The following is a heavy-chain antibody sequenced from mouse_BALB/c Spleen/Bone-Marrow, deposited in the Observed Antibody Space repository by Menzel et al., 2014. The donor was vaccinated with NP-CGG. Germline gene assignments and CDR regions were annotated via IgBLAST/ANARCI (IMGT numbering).Heavy chain of an antibody. D-gene: IGHD1-1*01. CDR2: IYPGDGDT. CDR1: GYVFXSSW. V-gene: IGHV1-82*01. CDR3: ARTYGSSFFAY. Sequence: QVQLQQSGPELVKSGASVKISCKASGYVFXSSWMNWVKQRPGQGLEWIGRIYPGDGDTNYNGKFKGKATLTADKSSSTAYMQLSSLTSVDSAVYFCARTYGSSFFAYWGQGTLVTVSA. J-gene: IGHJ3*01.